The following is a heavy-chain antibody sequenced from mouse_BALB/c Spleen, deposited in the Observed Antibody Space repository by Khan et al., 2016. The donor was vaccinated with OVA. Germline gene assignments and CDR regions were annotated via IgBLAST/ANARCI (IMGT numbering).Heavy chain of an antibody. J-gene: IGHJ3*01. CDR1: GYTFTSYW. D-gene: IGHD4-1*01. CDR3: TRRNWDVAWFAY. Sequence: MQLEESGTVLARPGASVKMSCKASGYTFTSYWMHWVKQRPGQGLEWLGDIYPGNTDTNYNQMFKGKAKLTAVTSTSTAYMELYSLTNEDSAVYYCTRRNWDVAWFAYWGQGTLVTVSA. CDR2: IYPGNTDT. V-gene: IGHV1-5*01.